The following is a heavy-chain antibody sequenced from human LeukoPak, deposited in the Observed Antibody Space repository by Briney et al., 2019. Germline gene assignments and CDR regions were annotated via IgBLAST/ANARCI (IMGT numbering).Heavy chain of an antibody. D-gene: IGHD2-2*01. Sequence: SSVKVSCKASGGTFSSYAISWVRQAPGQGLEWMGRIIPIFGTANYAQKFQGRVTITTDESTSTAYMELSSLRSEDTAVYYCARGRLVVVPAAIPNWASFDYWGQGTLVTVSS. V-gene: IGHV1-69*05. CDR2: IIPIFGTA. J-gene: IGHJ4*02. CDR3: ARGRLVVVPAAIPNWASFDY. CDR1: GGTFSSYA.